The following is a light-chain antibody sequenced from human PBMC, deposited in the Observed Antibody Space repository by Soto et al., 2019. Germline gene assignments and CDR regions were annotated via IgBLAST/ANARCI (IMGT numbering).Light chain of an antibody. J-gene: IGKJ5*01. CDR2: AAS. CDR3: QQYGYSPIT. Sequence: EIVLTHSPGTLSLSPGERATLSFSSSQSVSSSHLAWYQHKPGQAPRLLIYAASSRATGSPDRFSGGGSGTDFTLTISRLEPEDFAVYYCQQYGYSPITFGQGTRLEIK. V-gene: IGKV3-20*01. CDR1: QSVSSSH.